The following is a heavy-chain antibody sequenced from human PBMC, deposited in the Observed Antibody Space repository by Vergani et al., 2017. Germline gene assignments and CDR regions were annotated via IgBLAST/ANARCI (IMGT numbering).Heavy chain of an antibody. CDR1: GFTFSSYA. V-gene: IGHV3-64D*06. CDR3: VISSGWKGFDY. D-gene: IGHD6-19*01. Sequence: EVQLVESGGGLVQPGGPLRLSCSASGFTFSSYAMHWVRQAPGKGLEYVSAISSNGGSTYYADSVKGRFTISRDNSKITLYLQMSSLRAEDTAVYYCVISSGWKGFDYWGQGTLVTVSS. J-gene: IGHJ4*02. CDR2: ISSNGGST.